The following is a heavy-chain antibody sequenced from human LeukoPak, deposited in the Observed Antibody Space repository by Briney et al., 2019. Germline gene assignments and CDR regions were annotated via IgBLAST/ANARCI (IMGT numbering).Heavy chain of an antibody. V-gene: IGHV3-64*01. J-gene: IGHJ5*02. CDR1: GFTFSSYA. CDR3: ARGYDFWSGYPTFDP. CDR2: ISSNGGST. D-gene: IGHD3-3*01. Sequence: GGPLRLSCAASGFTFSSYAMHWVRQAPGKGLEYVSAISSNGGSTYYANSVKGRFTISRDNSKNTLYLQMGSLRAEDMAVYYCARGYDFWSGYPTFDPWGQGTLVTVSS.